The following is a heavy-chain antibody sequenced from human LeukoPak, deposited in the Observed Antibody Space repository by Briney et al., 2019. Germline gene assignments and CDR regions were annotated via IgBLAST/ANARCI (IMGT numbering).Heavy chain of an antibody. CDR1: GVSFSGYY. CDR2: INHSGST. V-gene: IGHV4-34*01. J-gene: IGHJ4*02. D-gene: IGHD3-10*01. Sequence: SETLSLTCAVYGVSFSGYYWSWIRQPPGKGLEWIGEINHSGSTNYNPSLKSRVTISVDTSKNQFSLKLSSVTAADTAVYYCATGVWFGELFNYWGQGTLVTVSS. CDR3: ATGVWFGELFNY.